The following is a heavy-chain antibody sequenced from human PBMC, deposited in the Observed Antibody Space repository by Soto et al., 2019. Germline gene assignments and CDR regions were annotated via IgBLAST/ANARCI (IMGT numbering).Heavy chain of an antibody. J-gene: IGHJ4*02. CDR1: GYTFTSYD. CDR3: ARVRYYYDSSGYDFDY. V-gene: IGHV1-8*01. Sequence: GASVKVSCKASGYTFTSYDINWVRQATGQGLEWMGWMNPNSSNTGYAQKFQGRVTMTRNTSISTAYMELSSLRSEDTAVYYCARVRYYYDSSGYDFDYWGQGTLVTVSS. D-gene: IGHD3-22*01. CDR2: MNPNSSNT.